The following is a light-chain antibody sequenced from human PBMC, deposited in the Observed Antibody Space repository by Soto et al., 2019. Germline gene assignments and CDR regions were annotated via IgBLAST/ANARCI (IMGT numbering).Light chain of an antibody. CDR2: RNN. CDR1: SSNIGSNY. J-gene: IGLJ2*01. V-gene: IGLV1-47*01. CDR3: AAWDDSLSGVG. Sequence: QSVLTQPPSASGTPGQRVTISCSGRSSNIGSNYVFWYQHLPGTAPKLLIYRNNQRPSGVPDRFSGSKSGTSASLAISGLRSEDETDYYCAAWDDSLSGVGFGGGTKLTVL.